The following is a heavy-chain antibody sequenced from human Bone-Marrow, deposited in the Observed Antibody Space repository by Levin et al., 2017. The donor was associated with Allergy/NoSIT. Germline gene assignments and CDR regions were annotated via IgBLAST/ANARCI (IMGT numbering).Heavy chain of an antibody. D-gene: IGHD3-16*01. Sequence: VASVKVSCKASGYTFTSYDINWVRQATGQGLEWMGWMNPNSGNTGYAQKFQGRVTMTRNTSISTAYMELSSLRSEDTAVYYCARAHRLRWGGYNWFDPWGQGTLVTVSS. V-gene: IGHV1-8*01. CDR2: MNPNSGNT. CDR3: ARAHRLRWGGYNWFDP. CDR1: GYTFTSYD. J-gene: IGHJ5*02.